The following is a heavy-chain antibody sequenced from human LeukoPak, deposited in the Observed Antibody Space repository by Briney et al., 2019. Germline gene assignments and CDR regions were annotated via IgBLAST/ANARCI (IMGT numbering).Heavy chain of an antibody. J-gene: IGHJ4*02. CDR3: ARVKGEGAHFDY. CDR1: GFTFSSYT. D-gene: IGHD1-26*01. CDR2: IRSRRNI. V-gene: IGHV3-21*04. Sequence: GGSLRLSCAASGFTFSSYTMNWVRQAPGKGLEWVSSIRSRRNIYYADSVKGRFTISRDDAKKSLYLQMHSLRAEDTAFYHCARVKGEGAHFDYWGQGTLVTVSS.